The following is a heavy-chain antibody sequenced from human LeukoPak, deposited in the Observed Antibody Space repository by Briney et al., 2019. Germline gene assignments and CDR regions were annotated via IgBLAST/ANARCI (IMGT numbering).Heavy chain of an antibody. CDR1: GGSISSSDSY. D-gene: IGHD5-24*01. J-gene: IGHJ4*02. Sequence: SETLSLTCTVSGGSISSSDSYWGWIRQPPGKGLEWIGNIYYSGTTYYNPSLKSRVTISVHTSKNQFSLKLSSVTAADTAVYYCARSRGWLQSHPLGYWGQGTLVAVSS. CDR3: ARSRGWLQSHPLGY. V-gene: IGHV4-39*07. CDR2: IYYSGTT.